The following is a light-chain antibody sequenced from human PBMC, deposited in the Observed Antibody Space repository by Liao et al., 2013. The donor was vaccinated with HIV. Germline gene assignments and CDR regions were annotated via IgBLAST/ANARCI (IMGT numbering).Light chain of an antibody. CDR1: SIGSKR. Sequence: SYELTQPSSLSVAPGKTARMTCGGNSIGSKRVHWYQQKPGQAPVLLIYHASDRPSGIPERFSGSNSGNTATLTISRVEPGDEADYYCQLWDSSSDHPYVFGTGTQVTVL. CDR2: HAS. CDR3: QLWDSSSDHPYV. V-gene: IGLV3-21*01. J-gene: IGLJ1*01.